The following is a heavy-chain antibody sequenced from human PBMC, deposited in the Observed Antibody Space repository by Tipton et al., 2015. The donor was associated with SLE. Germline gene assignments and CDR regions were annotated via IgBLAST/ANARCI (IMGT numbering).Heavy chain of an antibody. CDR2: INVDGSGT. V-gene: IGHV3-74*01. CDR3: VRGGFGSGLDC. D-gene: IGHD3-10*01. Sequence: GSLRLSCAASGFTFSSHWMHWVRQAPGKGLVWVSQINVDGSGTTYADSVKGRFTLSRDNAKNAVYLQMNSLRAEDTAVYYCVRGGFGSGLDCWGQGTLVIVSS. J-gene: IGHJ4*02. CDR1: GFTFSSHW.